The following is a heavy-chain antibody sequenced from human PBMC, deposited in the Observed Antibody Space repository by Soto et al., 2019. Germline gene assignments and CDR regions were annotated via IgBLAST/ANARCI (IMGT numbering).Heavy chain of an antibody. D-gene: IGHD1-26*01. Sequence: EVQLLESGGGLVQPGGSLRLSCAASGFTFSSYAMSWVRQAPGKGLEWVSAISGSGGSTYYADSVKGRFTISRDNSKNTLYLQRNSLRAEDTAVYYCAKRGSKSGSYYGEGFDYWGQGTLVTVSS. V-gene: IGHV3-23*01. CDR1: GFTFSSYA. CDR2: ISGSGGST. J-gene: IGHJ4*02. CDR3: AKRGSKSGSYYGEGFDY.